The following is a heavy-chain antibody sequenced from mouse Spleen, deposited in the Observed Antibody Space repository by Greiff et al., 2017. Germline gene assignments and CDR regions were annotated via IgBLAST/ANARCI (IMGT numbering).Heavy chain of an antibody. V-gene: IGHV1-69*01. D-gene: IGHD2-4*01. CDR1: GYTFTSYW. CDR3: ARPLYDYDEPYAMDY. Sequence: QVQLQQPGAELVMPGASVKLSCKASGYTFTSYWMHWVKQRPGQGLEWIGEIDPSDSYTNYNQKFKGKATLTVDKSSSTAYMQLSSLTSEDSAVYYCARPLYDYDEPYAMDYWGQGTSVTVSS. CDR2: IDPSDSYT. J-gene: IGHJ4*01.